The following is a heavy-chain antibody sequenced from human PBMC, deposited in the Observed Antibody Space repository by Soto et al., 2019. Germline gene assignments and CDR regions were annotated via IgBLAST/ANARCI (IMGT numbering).Heavy chain of an antibody. CDR2: ISRNSGSI. Sequence: EVQLVESGGGLVQPGRSLRLSCAASGFTFDDYAMHWVRQAPGKGLEWVSGISRNSGSIGYADSVKGRFTISRDNAKNSLYLQMNSLRAEDTALYYCAKDMGITLFGALFDYWGQGTLVTVSS. CDR3: AKDMGITLFGALFDY. D-gene: IGHD3-3*01. V-gene: IGHV3-9*01. CDR1: GFTFDDYA. J-gene: IGHJ4*02.